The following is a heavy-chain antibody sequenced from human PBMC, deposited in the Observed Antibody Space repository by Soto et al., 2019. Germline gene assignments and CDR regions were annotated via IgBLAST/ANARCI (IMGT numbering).Heavy chain of an antibody. J-gene: IGHJ5*02. CDR3: ARGEGHYDILTGYYDSWFDP. V-gene: IGHV4-39*07. CDR2: IYHSGST. CDR1: GGSISSSSYY. Sequence: SETLSLTCTVSGGSISSSSYYWGWIRQPPGKGLEWIGSIYHSGSTYYNPSLKSRVTISVDRSKNQFSLKLSSVTAADTAVYYCARGEGHYDILTGYYDSWFDPWGQGTLVTV. D-gene: IGHD3-9*01.